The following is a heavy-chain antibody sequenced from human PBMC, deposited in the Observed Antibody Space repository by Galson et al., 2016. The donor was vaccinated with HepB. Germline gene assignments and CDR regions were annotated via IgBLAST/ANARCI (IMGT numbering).Heavy chain of an antibody. D-gene: IGHD4-17*01. Sequence: SLRLSCAASGFTFRSYRMNWVRQAPGKGLEWVSSISSGSSYIYDAESVKGRFTISRDNSKNTLYLQMNSLRAEDTAVYYCARSQSAPYGDPIGDWGQGTLVTVSS. V-gene: IGHV3-21*01. J-gene: IGHJ4*02. CDR1: GFTFRSYR. CDR3: ARSQSAPYGDPIGD. CDR2: ISSGSSYI.